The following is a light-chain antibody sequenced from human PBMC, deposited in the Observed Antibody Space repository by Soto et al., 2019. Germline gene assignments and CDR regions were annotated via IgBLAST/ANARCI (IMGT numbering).Light chain of an antibody. CDR2: EVT. CDR3: SSYAASNNFYFV. CDR1: SSDVGGYNY. V-gene: IGLV2-8*01. J-gene: IGLJ3*02. Sequence: QSVLTQPPSASGSPGQSVTISCTGTSSDVGGYNYVYWYQQYPGRAPKLLIYEVTKRPSGVPDRFSGSKSGNTASLTVSGLQAEDAADDYCSSYAASNNFYFVFGGGTQLTVL.